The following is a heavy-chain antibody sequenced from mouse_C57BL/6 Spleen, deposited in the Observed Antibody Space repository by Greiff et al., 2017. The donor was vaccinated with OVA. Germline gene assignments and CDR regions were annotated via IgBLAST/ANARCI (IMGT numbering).Heavy chain of an antibody. V-gene: IGHV1-64*01. J-gene: IGHJ3*01. Sequence: QVQLQQPGAELVKPGASVKLSCKASGYTFTSYWMHWVKQRPGQGLEWIGMIHPNSGSTNYNEKFKSKAPLTVDTYSSTAYMQLSSLTAEDSAVYYCARRDYDPAWCAYWGQGTLVTVSA. CDR1: GYTFTSYW. CDR3: ARRDYDPAWCAY. CDR2: IHPNSGST. D-gene: IGHD2-4*01.